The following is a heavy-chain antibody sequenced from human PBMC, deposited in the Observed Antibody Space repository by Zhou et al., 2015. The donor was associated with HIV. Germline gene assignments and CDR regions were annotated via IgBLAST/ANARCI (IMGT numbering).Heavy chain of an antibody. CDR1: GGTFSSYG. J-gene: IGHJ2*01. V-gene: IGHV1-69*06. CDR3: AREGWGSWYFDL. CDR2: IIPVLGTT. D-gene: IGHD7-27*01. Sequence: QVQLVQSGAEVKKPGSSVKVSCKASGGTFSSYGISWVRKAPGQGLEWMGGIIPVLGTTHYAQRFQGRVSITADRSTSTAYMELRSLTSEDTAVYYCAREGWGSWYFDLWGRGTLVSVSS.